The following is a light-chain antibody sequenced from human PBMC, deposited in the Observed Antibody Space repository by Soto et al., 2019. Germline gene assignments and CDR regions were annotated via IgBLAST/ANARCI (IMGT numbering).Light chain of an antibody. CDR1: QGISNY. Sequence: DIQMTQSPYSLSASVGDRVTITCRASQGISNYLGWFQQKPGQAPKSLIYSASSLQSGVPSKFNGSGSGTDLTLTISSLQPEDSATYYCHQYNSRPLTFGGGTKVEI. CDR3: HQYNSRPLT. CDR2: SAS. V-gene: IGKV1-16*02. J-gene: IGKJ4*01.